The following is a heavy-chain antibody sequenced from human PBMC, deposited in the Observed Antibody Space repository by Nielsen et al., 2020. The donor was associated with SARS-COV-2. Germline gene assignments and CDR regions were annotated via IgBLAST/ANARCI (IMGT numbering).Heavy chain of an antibody. CDR3: ARGHDGGTYYHYYLDV. V-gene: IGHV4-34*01. CDR1: GGSFFGYS. Sequence: SETLSLTCGVSGGSFFGYSWTWIRQSPGKGLEWIDDIDHRGNTHSRSSLESRVSIFRDTSKSQVSLRLSSVTAADTAVYFCARGHDGGTYYHYYLDVWGRGTTVTVSS. CDR2: IDHRGNT. J-gene: IGHJ6*03. D-gene: IGHD1-26*01.